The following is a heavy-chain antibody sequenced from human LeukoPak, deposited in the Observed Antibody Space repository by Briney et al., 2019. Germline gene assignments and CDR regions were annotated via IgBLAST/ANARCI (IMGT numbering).Heavy chain of an antibody. J-gene: IGHJ1*01. CDR2: IIPIFGTA. Sequence: GASVKVSCKASGGTFSSYAISWVRQAPGQGLEWMGGIIPIFGTANYAQKFQGRVTITADESTSTAYMELSSLRSEDTAVYYCARGLAGYISGWYVLQHWGQGTLVTVSS. D-gene: IGHD6-19*01. V-gene: IGHV1-69*01. CDR3: ARGLAGYISGWYVLQH. CDR1: GGTFSSYA.